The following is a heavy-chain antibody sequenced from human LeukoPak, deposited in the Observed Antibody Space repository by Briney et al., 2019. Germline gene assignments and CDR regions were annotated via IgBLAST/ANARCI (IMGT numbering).Heavy chain of an antibody. V-gene: IGHV4-59*08. D-gene: IGHD1-1*01. CDR2: IYYSGST. J-gene: IGHJ4*02. CDR1: GGSISSYY. Sequence: SETLSLTCTVSGGSISSYYWSWIRQPPGKGLEWIGHIYYSGSTNYNPSLKSRVTISVDTSKNQFSLKLSPVTPPDTAVYYCARHMHQRERFDYWGQGTLVTVSS. CDR3: ARHMHQRERFDY.